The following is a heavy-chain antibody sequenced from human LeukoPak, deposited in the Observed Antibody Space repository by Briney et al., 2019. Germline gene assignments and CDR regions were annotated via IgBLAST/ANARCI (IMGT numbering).Heavy chain of an antibody. J-gene: IGHJ4*02. CDR3: ARRTSNPVGAIDY. Sequence: SETLSLTCTVSGVSISSSDYYWGRIRQPPGKGLEWIGAISSSGSPYYNPSLKSRVTISVDSSKNQFSLKLTSVTAADTAVYYCARRTSNPVGAIDYWGQGALVTVSS. V-gene: IGHV4-39*01. D-gene: IGHD1-26*01. CDR1: GVSISSSDYY. CDR2: ISSSGSP.